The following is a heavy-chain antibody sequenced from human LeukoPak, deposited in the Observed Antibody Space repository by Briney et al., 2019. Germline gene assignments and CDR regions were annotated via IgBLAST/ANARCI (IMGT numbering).Heavy chain of an antibody. CDR2: MNSNSGNT. D-gene: IGHD1-26*01. J-gene: IGHJ5*02. CDR1: GYTFTSYD. CDR3: ARDNSVGDYAWWFDP. Sequence: ASVKVSCKASGYTFTSYDINWVRQATGQGLEWMGWMNSNSGNTGYAQKFQGRVTMTSDLSTSTDYMELSSLRSDDTAVYFCARDNSVGDYAWWFDPWGQGTLVTVSS. V-gene: IGHV1-8*01.